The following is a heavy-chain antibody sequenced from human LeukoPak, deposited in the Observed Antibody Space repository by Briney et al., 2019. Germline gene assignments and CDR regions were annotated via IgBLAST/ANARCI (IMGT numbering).Heavy chain of an antibody. D-gene: IGHD2-15*01. V-gene: IGHV3-21*01. Sequence: MPGGSLRLSCAASGFTFSSYSMNWVRQAPGKGLEWVSSISSSSSYIYYADSVKGRFTISRDNAKNSLYLQMNSLRAEDTAVYYCARRISSPYGMDVWGQGTTVTVSS. CDR2: ISSSSSYI. J-gene: IGHJ6*02. CDR1: GFTFSSYS. CDR3: ARRISSPYGMDV.